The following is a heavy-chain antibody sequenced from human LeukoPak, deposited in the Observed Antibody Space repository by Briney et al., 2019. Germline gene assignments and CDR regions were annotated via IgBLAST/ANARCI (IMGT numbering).Heavy chain of an antibody. CDR2: TNPDGSAK. CDR1: GLTFSSYW. D-gene: IGHD5-18*01. Sequence: PGGSLRLSCAASGLTFSSYWMSWIRQAPGKGLEWVAHTNPDGSAKFYVDSVKGRFTISRDNAKNSLYLQMASLRVEDTAVYYCASWNTGHGPWGQGTLVTVAS. V-gene: IGHV3-7*01. CDR3: ASWNTGHGP. J-gene: IGHJ4*02.